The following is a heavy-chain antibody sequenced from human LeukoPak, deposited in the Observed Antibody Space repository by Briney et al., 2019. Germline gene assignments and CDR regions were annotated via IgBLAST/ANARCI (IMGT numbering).Heavy chain of an antibody. J-gene: IGHJ4*02. CDR1: GGSISSYY. D-gene: IGHD3-10*01. CDR3: ARDQAEPRVWFGELGPYYFDY. CDR2: IYTSGST. V-gene: IGHV4-4*07. Sequence: PSETLSLTCTVSGGSISSYYWSWIRQPAGKGLEWIGRIYTSGSTNYNPSLKSRVTMSVDTSKNQFSLKLSSVTAADTAVYYCARDQAEPRVWFGELGPYYFDYWGQGTLVTVSS.